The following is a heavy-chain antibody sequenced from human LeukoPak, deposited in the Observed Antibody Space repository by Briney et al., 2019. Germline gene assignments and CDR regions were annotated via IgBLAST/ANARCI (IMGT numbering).Heavy chain of an antibody. CDR2: IKQDGSEK. V-gene: IGHV3-7*03. CDR1: GFTFSSYA. CDR3: ARGFGRP. J-gene: IGHJ5*02. Sequence: GGSLRLSCAASGFTFSSYAMSWVRQAPGKGLEWVANIKQDGSEKYYVDSVKGRFTISRDNAKNSLYLQMNSLRAEDTAVYYCARGFGRPWGQGTLVTVSS. D-gene: IGHD3-10*01.